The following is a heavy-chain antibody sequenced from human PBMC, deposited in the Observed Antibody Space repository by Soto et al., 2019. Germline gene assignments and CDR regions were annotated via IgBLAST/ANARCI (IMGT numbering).Heavy chain of an antibody. CDR1: GFSFSNYV. CDR2: ISSSGGTP. Sequence: EVQLLESGGGLVQPGGSLRLSCAASGFSFSNYVMSWVRQAPGKGLEWVSSISSSGGTPYYEDSVKGRFTISRDNSKDTLFLQMHSLRAEDTAVYFCAKGLYDNSGYYYTDWGQGTLVTVSS. V-gene: IGHV3-23*01. D-gene: IGHD3-22*01. J-gene: IGHJ4*02. CDR3: AKGLYDNSGYYYTD.